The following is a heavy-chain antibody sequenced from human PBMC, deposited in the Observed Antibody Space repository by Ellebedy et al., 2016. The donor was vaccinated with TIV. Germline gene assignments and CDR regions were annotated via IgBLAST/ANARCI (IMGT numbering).Heavy chain of an antibody. CDR1: GFTVSSNY. CDR3: ARGFCSGGSCYYYNGMDV. CDR2: IYSAGST. D-gene: IGHD2-15*01. J-gene: IGHJ6*02. V-gene: IGHV3-66*01. Sequence: GGSLRLSCAASGFTVSSNYISWVRQAPGKGLEWVSVIYSAGSTYYTDSVEGRFTISRDNSKNMVYLQMNSLRGEDTAVYYCARGFCSGGSCYYYNGMDVWGHGTTVTVSS.